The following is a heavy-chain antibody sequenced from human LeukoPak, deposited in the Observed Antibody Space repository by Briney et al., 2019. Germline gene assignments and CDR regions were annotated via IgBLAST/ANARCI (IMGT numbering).Heavy chain of an antibody. V-gene: IGHV1-46*01. CDR2: INPSGGST. J-gene: IGHJ4*02. D-gene: IGHD2-15*01. Sequence: ASVKVSCKASGYTFTSYYMHWVRQAPGQGLEWMGIINPSGGSTSYAQKFQGRVTMTRDTSTSTVYMELSSLRSEDTAVYYCARTATVVVVAGDFDYWGQGTLVTVSS. CDR1: GYTFTSYY. CDR3: ARTATVVVVAGDFDY.